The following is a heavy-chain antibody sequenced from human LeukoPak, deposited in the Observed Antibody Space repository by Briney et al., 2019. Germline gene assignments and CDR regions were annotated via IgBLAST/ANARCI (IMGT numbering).Heavy chain of an antibody. Sequence: GGSLRLSCAASGFSFSSYAMTWARQAPVKGLEWVSAISGDGTRTYYADSVKGRFTISRDNSKNTLYLEMSSLRVEDTAIYYCAKWPEGAMDYFDYWGQGTLVTVSS. CDR1: GFSFSSYA. D-gene: IGHD3-16*01. J-gene: IGHJ4*02. V-gene: IGHV3-23*01. CDR2: ISGDGTRT. CDR3: AKWPEGAMDYFDY.